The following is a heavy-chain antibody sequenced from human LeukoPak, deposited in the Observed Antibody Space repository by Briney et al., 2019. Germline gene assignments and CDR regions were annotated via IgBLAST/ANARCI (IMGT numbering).Heavy chain of an antibody. D-gene: IGHD2-2*01. Sequence: TSETLSLTCTVSGESIKSFYWSWIRQPAGKGLEWIGRIYTSGSTNYSPSLKSRVTMSVDTSKNQFSLKLSSVTAADTAVYYCARDVVAAVGSFDYWGQGTQVTVSS. CDR1: GESIKSFY. CDR2: IYTSGST. CDR3: ARDVVAAVGSFDY. J-gene: IGHJ4*02. V-gene: IGHV4-4*07.